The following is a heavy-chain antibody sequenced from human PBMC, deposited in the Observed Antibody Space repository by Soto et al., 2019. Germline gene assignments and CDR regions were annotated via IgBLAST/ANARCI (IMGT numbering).Heavy chain of an antibody. CDR1: GFTFSSYA. Sequence: GGSLRLSCAASGFTFSSYAMSWVRQAPGKGLEWVSAISGSGGSTYYADSVKGRFTISRDNSKNTLYLQMNSLRAEDTAVYYCAMYYDFFYFCGMDVWRQGTTVTVSS. CDR2: ISGSGGST. CDR3: AMYYDFFYFCGMDV. J-gene: IGHJ6*02. V-gene: IGHV3-23*01. D-gene: IGHD3-3*01.